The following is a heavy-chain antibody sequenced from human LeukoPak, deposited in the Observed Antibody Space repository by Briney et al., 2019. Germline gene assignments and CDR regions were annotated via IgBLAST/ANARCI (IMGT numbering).Heavy chain of an antibody. D-gene: IGHD4-17*01. CDR2: TYYRSKWYN. Sequence: SQTLSLTSAISGDSVSSNSAAWNWLRQSPSRGLEWLGSTYYRSKWYNDYAVSVKSRITINPDTSKNQFSLQLNSVTPEDTAVYYCARGVAPMTTVTRDSHRRRYCYYGMDVWGKGTTVTVSS. J-gene: IGHJ6*04. CDR3: ARGVAPMTTVTRDSHRRRYCYYGMDV. CDR1: GDSVSSNSAA. V-gene: IGHV6-1*01.